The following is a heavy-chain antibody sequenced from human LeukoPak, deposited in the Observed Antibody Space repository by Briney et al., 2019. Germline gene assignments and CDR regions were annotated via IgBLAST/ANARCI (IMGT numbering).Heavy chain of an antibody. CDR1: GFTFSSYW. V-gene: IGHV3-74*01. CDR3: ARENTVTLYGMDV. D-gene: IGHD4-17*01. J-gene: IGHJ6*04. CDR2: INSDGSST. Sequence: PGGSLRLSCAASGFTFSSYWMHWVRQAPGKGLVWVSRINSDGSSTSYADSVKGRFTISRDTAKNTLYLQMNSLRAEDTAVYYCARENTVTLYGMDVWGKGTTVTVSS.